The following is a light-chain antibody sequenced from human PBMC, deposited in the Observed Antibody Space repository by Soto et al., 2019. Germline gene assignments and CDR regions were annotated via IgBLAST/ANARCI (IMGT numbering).Light chain of an antibody. J-gene: IGKJ4*01. V-gene: IGKV1-39*01. CDR2: AAS. CDR1: QTITTF. Sequence: DIRVTQAPSSLSASVGDRVTITCRASQTITTFLNWYLQRPGQAPKLLIYAASNLHAGVPSRFSGSGSGTEFTLTISSLQPEDFASYYYQQSYSSPGTFGGGTKVEIK. CDR3: QQSYSSPGT.